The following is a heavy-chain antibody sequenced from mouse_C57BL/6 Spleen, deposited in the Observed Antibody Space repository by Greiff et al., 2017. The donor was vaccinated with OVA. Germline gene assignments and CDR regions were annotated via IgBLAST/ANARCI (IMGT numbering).Heavy chain of an antibody. Sequence: EVKLMESGGGLVKPGGSLKLSCAASGFTFSDYGMHWVRQAPEKGLEWVAYISSGSSTIYYADTVKGRFTISRDNAKNTPFLQMTSLRSEDTAMYYCARKTNWDLDYWGQGTTLTVSS. D-gene: IGHD4-1*01. J-gene: IGHJ2*01. CDR2: ISSGSSTI. V-gene: IGHV5-17*01. CDR3: ARKTNWDLDY. CDR1: GFTFSDYG.